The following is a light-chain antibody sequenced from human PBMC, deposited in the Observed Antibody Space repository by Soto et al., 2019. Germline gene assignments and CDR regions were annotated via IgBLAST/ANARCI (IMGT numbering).Light chain of an antibody. V-gene: IGLV2-11*01. CDR1: SSAVGGYNY. CDR3: CSYAGSSNFV. Sequence: QCAPSPPLSVSWSPGGLVTISCTGTSSAVGGYNYVSWYQQHPGKAPNLIIYDVSKRPSGVHDRFSGPKSGNMATLTISGLQAEDEADNYCCSYAGSSNFVFGTGTKVTV. J-gene: IGLJ1*01. CDR2: DVS.